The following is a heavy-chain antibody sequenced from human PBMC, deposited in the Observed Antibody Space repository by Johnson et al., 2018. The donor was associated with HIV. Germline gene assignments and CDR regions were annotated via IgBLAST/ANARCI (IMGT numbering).Heavy chain of an antibody. Sequence: VQLVESGGGLVQPGGSLRLPCAASGFTFSSYAMSWVRQAPGKGLEWVSAIGTAGDTYYPGSVKGRFTISRENAKNSLYLQMNSLRAGDTAVYYCARDGVYSSPHDAFDIWGQGTMVTVSS. CDR1: GFTFSSYA. V-gene: IGHV3-13*01. CDR3: ARDGVYSSPHDAFDI. D-gene: IGHD6-13*01. J-gene: IGHJ3*02. CDR2: IGTAGDT.